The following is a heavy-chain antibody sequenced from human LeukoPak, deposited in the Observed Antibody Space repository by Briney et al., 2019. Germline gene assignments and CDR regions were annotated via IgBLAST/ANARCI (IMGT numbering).Heavy chain of an antibody. Sequence: PSPTLSLTCPLSAPSISSRPYYSGWIRQPPRKGLEWLASVYYSGGTYYNPSLKGRATISVDTSRSQFSLKLSSVTAADTAVYYCARRNDILTGYYSSFDYWGQGTLVTVSS. CDR2: VYYSGGT. J-gene: IGHJ4*02. D-gene: IGHD3-9*01. CDR1: APSISSRPYY. V-gene: IGHV4-39*01. CDR3: ARRNDILTGYYSSFDY.